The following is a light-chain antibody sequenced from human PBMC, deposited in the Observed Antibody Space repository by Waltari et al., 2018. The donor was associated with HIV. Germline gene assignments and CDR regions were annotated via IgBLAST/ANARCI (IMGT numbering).Light chain of an antibody. V-gene: IGLV2-14*01. CDR2: GAT. J-gene: IGLJ1*01. CDR1: TSDIGDYNY. Sequence: QSALTQPASVSGSPGQSITISCTGLTSDIGDYNYVSWYQQHSDKAPKLIIYGATQRPSWVSSRVSCYKSGNTASLTISGLQAEDEADYYCSSYTGITTLLYVFGSGTKVTVL. CDR3: SSYTGITTLLYV.